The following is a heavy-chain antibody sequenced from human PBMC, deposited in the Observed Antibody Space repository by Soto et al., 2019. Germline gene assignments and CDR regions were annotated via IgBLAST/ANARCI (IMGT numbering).Heavy chain of an antibody. V-gene: IGHV1-8*01. D-gene: IGHD3-3*02. CDR3: ARYIYGQGFQA. Sequence: QVQLVQPGAEVRKPGASVKVSCKASGDIFTNFDFNWVRQATGQGLEWIGWMRANSGDTGHDQKFQGRVRMTRDTSMSTASMDLSSLRAEDTAVYYCARYIYGQGFQAWGQGTLVFVSS. CDR2: MRANSGDT. J-gene: IGHJ5*02. CDR1: GDIFTNFD.